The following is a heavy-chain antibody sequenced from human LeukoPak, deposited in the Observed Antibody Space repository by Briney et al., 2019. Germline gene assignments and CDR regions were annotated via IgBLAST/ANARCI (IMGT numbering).Heavy chain of an antibody. D-gene: IGHD3-10*01. CDR1: GGSFSGYY. CDR2: INHSGST. Sequence: SETLSLTCAVYGGSFSGYYWSWIRQPPGKGLEGIGEINHSGSTNYNPSLKSRVTISVDTSKNQFSLKLSYVPAADTAVYYCARGRAMVRGYKVYYYYGMDVWGKGTTVTVSS. CDR3: ARGRAMVRGYKVYYYYGMDV. V-gene: IGHV4-34*01. J-gene: IGHJ6*04.